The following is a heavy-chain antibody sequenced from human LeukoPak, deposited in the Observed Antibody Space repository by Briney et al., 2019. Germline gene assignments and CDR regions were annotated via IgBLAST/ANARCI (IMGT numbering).Heavy chain of an antibody. CDR2: INPNSGGT. V-gene: IGHV1-2*02. D-gene: IGHD4-17*01. Sequence: ASAKVSCKASGYTFTGYYMHWVRQAPGQGLEWMGWINPNSGGTNYAQKFQGRVTMTRDTSISTAYMELSRLRSGDTAVYYCARADYGDYGMDVWGQGTTVTVSS. J-gene: IGHJ6*02. CDR3: ARADYGDYGMDV. CDR1: GYTFTGYY.